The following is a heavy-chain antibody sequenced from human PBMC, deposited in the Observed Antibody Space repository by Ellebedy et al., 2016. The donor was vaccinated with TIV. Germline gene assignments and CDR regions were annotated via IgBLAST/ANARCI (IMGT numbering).Heavy chain of an antibody. CDR2: VYSSGTT. CDR1: GVSISSYY. Sequence: ESLKISCAVSGVSISSYYWGWIRQPAGKGLEWVGRVYSSGTTNYNPSLESRVTMSVDTSKNLFSLKRRSVTAADTAVYFCARVGCSSSNCYPGAFDPWGQGMLVTVSS. D-gene: IGHD2-2*01. J-gene: IGHJ5*02. CDR3: ARVGCSSSNCYPGAFDP. V-gene: IGHV4-4*07.